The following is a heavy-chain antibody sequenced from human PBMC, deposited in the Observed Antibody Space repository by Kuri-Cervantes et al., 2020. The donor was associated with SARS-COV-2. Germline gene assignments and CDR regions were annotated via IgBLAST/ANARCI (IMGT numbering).Heavy chain of an antibody. CDR1: GCSISSSSYY. Sequence: SETLSLTCTVSGCSISSSSYYWGWIRQPPGKGLEWIGSIYHSGSTYYNPSLKSRVTISVDTSKNQFSLKLSSVTDADTAVYYCARGDLAGLLRFGESSPPHAFDIWGQGTMVTVSS. D-gene: IGHD3-10*01. J-gene: IGHJ3*02. CDR3: ARGDLAGLLRFGESSPPHAFDI. CDR2: IYHSGST. V-gene: IGHV4-39*07.